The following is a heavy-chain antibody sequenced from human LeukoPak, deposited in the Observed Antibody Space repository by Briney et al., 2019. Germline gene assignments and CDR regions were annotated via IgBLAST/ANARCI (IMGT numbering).Heavy chain of an antibody. CDR3: ARDFLLSWIAAPGVDNWFDP. CDR2: ISAYNGNT. CDR1: GYTFTSYG. D-gene: IGHD6-13*01. V-gene: IGHV1-18*01. J-gene: IGHJ5*02. Sequence: VASVKVSCKASGYTFTSYGISWVRQAPGQGLEWMGWISAYNGNTNYAQKLQGRVTITSDTSASTAYMELSSLRSEDTAVYYCARDFLLSWIAAPGVDNWFDPWGQGTLVTVSS.